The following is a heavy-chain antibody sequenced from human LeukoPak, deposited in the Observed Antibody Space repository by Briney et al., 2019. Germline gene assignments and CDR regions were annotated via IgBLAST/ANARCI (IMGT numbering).Heavy chain of an antibody. Sequence: ETLSLTCTVSGGSISSSSHYWGWIRQPPGKGLEWVSAISGSGGSTYYADSVKGRFTISRDNSKNTLYLQMNSLRAEDTAVYYCAKVSVVTAGYWGQGTLVTVSS. D-gene: IGHD2-21*02. CDR1: GGSISSSSHY. CDR2: ISGSGGST. CDR3: AKVSVVTAGY. J-gene: IGHJ4*02. V-gene: IGHV3-23*01.